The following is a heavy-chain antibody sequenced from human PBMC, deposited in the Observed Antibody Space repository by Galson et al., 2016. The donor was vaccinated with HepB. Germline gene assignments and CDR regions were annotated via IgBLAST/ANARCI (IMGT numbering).Heavy chain of an antibody. Sequence: SLRLSCAASGFTFSSYSMTWVRQAPGKGLEWVANIKQDGSEKYYVDSVKGRFTISRDNAKNSLYLQMNSLRGEDTAVYYCTRDGALPGGWVWIDPWGQGTLVIVSS. CDR2: IKQDGSEK. J-gene: IGHJ5*02. CDR1: GFTFSSYS. D-gene: IGHD6-19*01. CDR3: TRDGALPGGWVWIDP. V-gene: IGHV3-7*01.